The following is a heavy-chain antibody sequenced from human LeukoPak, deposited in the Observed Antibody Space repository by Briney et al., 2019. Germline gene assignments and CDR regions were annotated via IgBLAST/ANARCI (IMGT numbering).Heavy chain of an antibody. J-gene: IGHJ4*02. D-gene: IGHD3-22*01. CDR3: ARLQYYYDSNGYYSLYYFDY. CDR1: GDSISSSSYY. Sequence: SEALSLTCTVSGDSISSSSYYWGWIRQPPGKGLEWIGNIYYSGSTYYNPSLRSRLTISLDTSKNQFSLTLSSVTAADTAVYYCARLQYYYDSNGYYSLYYFDYWGQGTVVTVSS. V-gene: IGHV4-39*01. CDR2: IYYSGST.